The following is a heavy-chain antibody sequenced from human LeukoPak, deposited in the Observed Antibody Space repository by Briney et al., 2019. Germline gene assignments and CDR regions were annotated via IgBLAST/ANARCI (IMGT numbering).Heavy chain of an antibody. CDR1: GYTFTNYA. CDR3: AREGGGLRPGYYFDY. V-gene: IGHV1-3*04. J-gene: IGHJ4*02. CDR2: INTGNGNT. Sequence: GASVKVSCKASGYTFTNYAMHWVRQAPGQRLEWMGWINTGNGNTKYSQEFQGRVTITRDTSANTAYMELSSLRSDDTAVYYCAREGGGLRPGYYFDYWGQGTLVTVSS. D-gene: IGHD3-16*01.